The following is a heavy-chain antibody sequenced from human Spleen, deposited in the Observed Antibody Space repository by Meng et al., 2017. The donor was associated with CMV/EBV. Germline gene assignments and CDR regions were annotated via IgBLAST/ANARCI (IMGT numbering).Heavy chain of an antibody. CDR3: ARGDPTVGYGYFFDS. Sequence: GGSLRLSCAASGFIFSDYYMNWIRQAPGKGLEWVSYISSTGRTIYSADSVEGRFTNSRDNAKNSLYLHMKSLRAEDTAVYYCARGDPTVGYGYFFDSWGLGTLVTVSS. D-gene: IGHD4-23*01. J-gene: IGHJ4*02. CDR1: GFIFSDYY. CDR2: ISSTGRTI. V-gene: IGHV3-11*01.